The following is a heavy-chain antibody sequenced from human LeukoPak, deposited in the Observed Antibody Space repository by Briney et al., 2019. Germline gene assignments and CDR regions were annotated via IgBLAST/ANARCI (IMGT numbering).Heavy chain of an antibody. V-gene: IGHV3-9*01. J-gene: IGHJ4*02. CDR1: GFTFDDYA. D-gene: IGHD6-13*01. Sequence: PGRSLRLSCAASGFTFDDYAMHWVRQAPGKGLEWVSGISWNSGSIGYADSVKGRFTISRYNAKNSLYLQMNSLRAEDTALYYCAKDKSIAAAGSRFFDYWGQGTLVTVSS. CDR2: ISWNSGSI. CDR3: AKDKSIAAAGSRFFDY.